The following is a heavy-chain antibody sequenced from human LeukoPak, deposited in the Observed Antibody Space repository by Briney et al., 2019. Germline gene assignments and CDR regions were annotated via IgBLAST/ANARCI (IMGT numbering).Heavy chain of an antibody. J-gene: IGHJ5*02. CDR1: GFTFNIYS. D-gene: IGHD4-11*01. V-gene: IGHV3-21*01. CDR3: AKADYPRDP. CDR2: ISSSSTYM. Sequence: PGGSLRLSCAASGFTFNIYSMNWVRPAPGEGLEWVSSISSSSTYMYYADSVKGRFTISRDNAKNSLYLQMNSLRAEDTAVYYCAKADYPRDPWGQGTLVTVSS.